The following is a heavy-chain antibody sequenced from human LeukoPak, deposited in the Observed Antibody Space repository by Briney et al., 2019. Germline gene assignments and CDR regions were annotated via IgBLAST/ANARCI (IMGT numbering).Heavy chain of an antibody. Sequence: SETLSLTCAVYGGSFSGYYWSWIRQPPGKGLEWIGEINHSGSTNYNPSLKSRVTISVDTSKNQFSLKLSSVTAADTAVYYCARRPRYCSSTSCYAKSFVYWGQGTLVTVSS. V-gene: IGHV4-34*01. J-gene: IGHJ4*02. CDR1: GGSFSGYY. CDR2: INHSGST. D-gene: IGHD2-2*01. CDR3: ARRPRYCSSTSCYAKSFVY.